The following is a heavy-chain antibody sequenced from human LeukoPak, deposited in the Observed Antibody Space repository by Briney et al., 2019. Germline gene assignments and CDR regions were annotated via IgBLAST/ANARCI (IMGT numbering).Heavy chain of an antibody. CDR1: GFTFSDYY. D-gene: IGHD6-19*01. J-gene: IGHJ4*02. CDR3: ARSYSSGWYEAGNFDY. V-gene: IGHV3-11*01. Sequence: GGSLRLSCAASGFTFSDYYMSWVRQAPGKGLEWVSYISSSGSTIYYADSVKGRLTISRDNAKNSLYLQMNSLRAEDTAVYYCARSYSSGWYEAGNFDYWGQGTLVTVSS. CDR2: ISSSGSTI.